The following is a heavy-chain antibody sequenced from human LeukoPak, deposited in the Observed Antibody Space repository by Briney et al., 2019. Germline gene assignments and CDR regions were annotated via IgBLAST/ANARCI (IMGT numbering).Heavy chain of an antibody. CDR3: ARDPSGRYCNGGSCYSPY. D-gene: IGHD2-15*01. CDR2: ISAYNGNT. Sequence: ASVKVSCKASGYTFTTYGISWVRQAPGQGPEWKGWISAYNGNTNYAQKLQGRVTMTTDTSTSTAYLELRSLRSDDTAVYYCARDPSGRYCNGGSCYSPYWGQGTLVTVSS. CDR1: GYTFTTYG. J-gene: IGHJ4*02. V-gene: IGHV1-18*04.